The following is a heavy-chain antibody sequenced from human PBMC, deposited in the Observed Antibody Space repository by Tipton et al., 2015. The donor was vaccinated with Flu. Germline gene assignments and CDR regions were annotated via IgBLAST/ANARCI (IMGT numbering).Heavy chain of an antibody. CDR2: IYHSGST. Sequence: TLSLTCAVSGGSINSNNYPWNWIRQPPGKGLEWIGYIYHSGSTYYNPSLKSRVTISVDRSKNQFSLKLSSVTAADTAIYYCARESPPDVWGQGTTVTVSS. CDR3: ARESPPDV. CDR1: GGSINSNNYP. V-gene: IGHV4-30-2*01. J-gene: IGHJ6*02.